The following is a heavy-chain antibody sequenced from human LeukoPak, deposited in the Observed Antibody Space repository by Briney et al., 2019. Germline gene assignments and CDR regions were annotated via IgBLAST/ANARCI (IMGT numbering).Heavy chain of an antibody. CDR1: GYTFTSYG. Sequence: ASVPVSGKASGYTFTSYGISWVRQAPGQGLEWMGWISAYNCNTNYAQKFQGRVTMTTDTYTSTAYMELRSLRSDDTAVYYCARDSRYDEGYWGQGTLVTVSS. CDR2: ISAYNCNT. V-gene: IGHV1-18*01. J-gene: IGHJ4*02. D-gene: IGHD5-12*01. CDR3: ARDSRYDEGY.